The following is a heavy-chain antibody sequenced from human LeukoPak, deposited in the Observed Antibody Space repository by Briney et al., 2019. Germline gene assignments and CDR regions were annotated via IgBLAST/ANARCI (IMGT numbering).Heavy chain of an antibody. CDR1: GFTFSSYS. J-gene: IGHJ4*02. D-gene: IGHD3-3*01. CDR2: ISSSSSYI. Sequence: PGRSLRLSCAASGFTFSSYSMNWVRQAPGKGLEWVSSISSSSSYIYYADSVKGRFTISRDNAKNSLYLQMNSLRAEDTAVYYCARDQRYYDFWSGYQNDNFDYWGQGTLVTVSS. V-gene: IGHV3-21*01. CDR3: ARDQRYYDFWSGYQNDNFDY.